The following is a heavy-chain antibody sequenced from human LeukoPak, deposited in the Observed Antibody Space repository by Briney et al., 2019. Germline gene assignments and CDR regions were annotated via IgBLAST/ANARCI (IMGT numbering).Heavy chain of an antibody. CDR3: ANEPNDYSRSFYYYYYMDV. CDR2: ISGSGGST. J-gene: IGHJ6*03. CDR1: GFTFSSYA. D-gene: IGHD6-6*01. V-gene: IGHV3-23*01. Sequence: PGGSLRLSCAASGFTFSSYAMSCVRQAPGKGLEWVSAISGSGGSTYYADSVKGRFTISRDNSKNTLYLQMNSLRAEDTAVYYCANEPNDYSRSFYYYYYMDVWGKGTTVTVSS.